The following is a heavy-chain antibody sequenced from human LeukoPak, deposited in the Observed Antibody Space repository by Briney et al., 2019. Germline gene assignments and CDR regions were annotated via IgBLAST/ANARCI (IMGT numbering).Heavy chain of an antibody. V-gene: IGHV3-11*05. J-gene: IGHJ3*02. D-gene: IGHD3-22*01. CDR3: ARDPPRAYYYDSSGYSADAFDI. CDR2: ISSSSSYT. Sequence: TGGSLRLSCAASGFTFSDYYMSWIRQAPAKGLEWVSYISSSSSYTNYADSVKGRFTISRDNAKNSLYLQMNSLRAEDTAVYYCARDPPRAYYYDSSGYSADAFDIWGQGTMVTVSS. CDR1: GFTFSDYY.